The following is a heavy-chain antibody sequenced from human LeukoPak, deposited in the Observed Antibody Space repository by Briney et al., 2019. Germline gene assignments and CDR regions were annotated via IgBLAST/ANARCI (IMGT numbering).Heavy chain of an antibody. CDR2: IIPIFGTA. CDR3: AREANSDYYGSGSYLKSLGY. Sequence: GSSVKVSCKASGGTFSSYAISWVRQAPGQGLEWMGGIIPIFGTANYAQKFQGRVTITADESTSTAYMELSSLRSEDTAVYYCAREANSDYYGSGSYLKSLGYWGQGTLVTVSS. J-gene: IGHJ4*02. CDR1: GGTFSSYA. D-gene: IGHD3-10*01. V-gene: IGHV1-69*01.